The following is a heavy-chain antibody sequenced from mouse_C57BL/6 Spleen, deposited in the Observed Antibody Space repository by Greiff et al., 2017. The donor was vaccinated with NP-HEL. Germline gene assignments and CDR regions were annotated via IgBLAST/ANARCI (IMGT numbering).Heavy chain of an antibody. CDR2: IDPSDRYT. J-gene: IGHJ3*01. Sequence: VQLQQSGAELVMPGASVKLSCKASGYTFTSYWMHWVKQRPGQGLEWIGEIDPSDRYTNYNQKFKGKSTLTVDKSSITAYMQLSSLTSADSAVYYCASGGDGYFLFAYWGQGTLVTVSA. CDR1: GYTFTSYW. CDR3: ASGGDGYFLFAY. D-gene: IGHD2-3*01. V-gene: IGHV1-69*01.